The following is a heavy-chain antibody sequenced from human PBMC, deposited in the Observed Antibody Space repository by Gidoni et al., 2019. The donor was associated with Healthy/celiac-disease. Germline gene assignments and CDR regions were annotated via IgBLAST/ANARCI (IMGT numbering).Heavy chain of an antibody. V-gene: IGHV3-49*03. J-gene: IGHJ6*02. CDR2: IRSKADGGTK. CDR1: GFTVGANA. Sequence: EVQLVESGGGLVQPGRSLRLSCTSSGFTVGANARSWFSLRPGTCLEWGGFIRSKADGGTKEYAASVKGRFTNSRDDSKSIAYLQMNSQKTEDTAVYYCTRDFLLGERYFDWLVHYYYYGMDVWGQGTTFTVSS. D-gene: IGHD3-9*01. CDR3: TRDFLLGERYFDWLVHYYYYGMDV.